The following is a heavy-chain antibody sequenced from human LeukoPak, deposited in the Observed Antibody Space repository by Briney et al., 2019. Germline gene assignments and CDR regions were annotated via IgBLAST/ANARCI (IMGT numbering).Heavy chain of an antibody. V-gene: IGHV4-59*01. CDR2: IYYSGST. D-gene: IGHD3-9*01. Sequence: SETLSLTCTVSGGSISSYYWSWIRQPPGKGREWIGYIYYSGSTNYNPSLKSRVTISVDTSKNQFSLKLSSVTAADTAVYDCARTNSENYDILTGYSNWFDPWGQGTLVTVSS. CDR3: ARTNSENYDILTGYSNWFDP. J-gene: IGHJ5*02. CDR1: GGSISSYY.